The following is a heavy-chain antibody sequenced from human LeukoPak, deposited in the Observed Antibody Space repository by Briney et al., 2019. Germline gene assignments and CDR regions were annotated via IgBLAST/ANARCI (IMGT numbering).Heavy chain of an antibody. D-gene: IGHD1-26*01. CDR2: IYHSGST. CDR3: ARIVGATEVEKDY. V-gene: IGHV4-4*02. J-gene: IGHJ4*02. CDR1: GGSISSSNW. Sequence: SGTLSLTCAVSGGSISSSNWWSWVRPPPGKGLEGIGEIYHSGSTNYNPSLKRRVTISVDKSKNQFSLKLSSVTAADTAVYYCARIVGATEVEKDYWGQGTLVTVSS.